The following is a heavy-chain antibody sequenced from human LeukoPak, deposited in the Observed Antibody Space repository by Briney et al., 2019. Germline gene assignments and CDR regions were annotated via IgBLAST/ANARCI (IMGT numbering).Heavy chain of an antibody. V-gene: IGHV4-59*01. D-gene: IGHD3-9*01. Sequence: PSETLSLTCTVSGGSFSSFFWKWIRQPPGKGLEWIGFIFHSGRTDYNPSLKSRATISVDTSKNQFSLRLTSVTAADTAVYYCARVRGDAVHDYNIGFGYFDYWGQGVLVTVSS. CDR2: IFHSGRT. J-gene: IGHJ4*02. CDR1: GGSFSSFF. CDR3: ARVRGDAVHDYNIGFGYFDY.